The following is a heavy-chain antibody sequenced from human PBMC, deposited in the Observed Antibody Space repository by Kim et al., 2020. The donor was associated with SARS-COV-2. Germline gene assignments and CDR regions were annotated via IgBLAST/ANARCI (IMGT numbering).Heavy chain of an antibody. V-gene: IGHV4-34*01. D-gene: IGHD6-13*01. CDR2: INHSGST. J-gene: IGHJ4*02. Sequence: SETLSLTCAVYGGSFSGYYWSWIRQPPGKGLEWIGEINHSGSTNYNPALKSRVTISVDTPKNQSSLKLSSVTAADTAVYYCARAPLWRIAAAGRRGYFDYWGQGTLVTVSS. CDR1: GGSFSGYY. CDR3: ARAPLWRIAAAGRRGYFDY.